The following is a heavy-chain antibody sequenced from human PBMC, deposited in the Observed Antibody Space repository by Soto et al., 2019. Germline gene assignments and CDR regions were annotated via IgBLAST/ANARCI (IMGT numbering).Heavy chain of an antibody. CDR3: ARIESIARNWFDP. V-gene: IGHV5-10-1*01. D-gene: IGHD6-13*01. J-gene: IGHJ5*02. CDR2: IDPVDSYT. CDR1: GYSFTNYW. Sequence: PGESLKISCKGSGYSFTNYWISWVRRMPGKGLEWMGNIDPVDSYTNYSPSFQGHVTFSVDTSISTAYLQWGSLKASDTAMYYCARIESIARNWFDPWGQGTLVTVSS.